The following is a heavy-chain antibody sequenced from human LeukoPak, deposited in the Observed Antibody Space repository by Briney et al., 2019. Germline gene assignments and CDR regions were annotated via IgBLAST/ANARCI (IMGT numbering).Heavy chain of an antibody. J-gene: IGHJ4*02. V-gene: IGHV3-7*01. Sequence: GGSPRLSCAASGFTFSSYWMTWVRQAPGKGLEWVANINQDGIEKYYVDSVKGRFTLSRDNAKNSLYLQMNSLRAEDTAVYYCSCSNTNYWGQGTLVIVSS. CDR1: GFTFSSYW. CDR2: INQDGIEK. CDR3: SCSNTNY. D-gene: IGHD2-2*01.